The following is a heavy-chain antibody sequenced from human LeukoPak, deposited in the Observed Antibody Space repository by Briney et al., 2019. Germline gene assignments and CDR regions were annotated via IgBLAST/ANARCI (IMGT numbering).Heavy chain of an antibody. D-gene: IGHD3-10*01. CDR3: ARDTYYFGSGSQLTPIDY. V-gene: IGHV1-18*01. J-gene: IGHJ4*02. Sequence: ASVKVSCKASGYTSTSYGISWVRQAPGQGLEWMGWISACNGNTNYAQKFQGRVTMTTDTSTSTAYMELRSLRSDDTAVYYCARDTYYFGSGSQLTPIDYWGQGTLVTVSS. CDR2: ISACNGNT. CDR1: GYTSTSYG.